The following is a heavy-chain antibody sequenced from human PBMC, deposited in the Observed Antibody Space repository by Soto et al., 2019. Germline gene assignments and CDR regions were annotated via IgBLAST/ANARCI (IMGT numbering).Heavy chain of an antibody. CDR2: INAGNGNT. CDR1: GYTFTSYA. D-gene: IGHD2-21*02. J-gene: IGHJ4*02. V-gene: IGHV1-3*05. CDR3: ARSIVVVAALDD. Sequence: QFQLVQSGAEEKKPGASVKVSCRASGYTFTSYALHWVRRASGQRLEWMGWINAGNGNTKYSQKFQGRVTITRDTTASTAYTELSSLRSADTAVYYCARSIVVVAALDDWCQETPVTVSS.